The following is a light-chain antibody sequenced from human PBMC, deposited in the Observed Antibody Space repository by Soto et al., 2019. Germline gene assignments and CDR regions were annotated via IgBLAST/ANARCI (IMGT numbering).Light chain of an antibody. CDR3: QQSNNWPRT. J-gene: IGKJ1*01. CDR1: QSVSSD. Sequence: EIVMTQSPATLSLSPGERATLSCRASQSVSSDLAWYHQKPGQAPRLLIYGASTRATGIPARFSGSGSGTEFTLTISSLQAEDFAVYYCQQSNNWPRTFGQGTKVDIK. V-gene: IGKV3-15*01. CDR2: GAS.